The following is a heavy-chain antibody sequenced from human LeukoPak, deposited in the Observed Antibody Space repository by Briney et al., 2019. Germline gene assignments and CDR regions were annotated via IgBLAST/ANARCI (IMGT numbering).Heavy chain of an antibody. V-gene: IGHV4-34*01. CDR3: ARKLRYFGAFDI. CDR2: INHSGST. J-gene: IGHJ3*02. D-gene: IGHD3-9*01. CDR1: GGSFSGYY. Sequence: PSETLSLTCAVYGGSFSGYYWSWIRQPPGKGLEWIGEINHSGSTNYNPSLKSRVTISVDTSKNQFSLKLSSVTAADTAVYYCARKLRYFGAFDIWGQGTMVTVSS.